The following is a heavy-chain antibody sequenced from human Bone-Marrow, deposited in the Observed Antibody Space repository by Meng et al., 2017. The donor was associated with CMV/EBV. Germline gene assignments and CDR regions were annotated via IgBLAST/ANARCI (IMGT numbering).Heavy chain of an antibody. D-gene: IGHD6-19*01. J-gene: IGHJ4*02. V-gene: IGHV2-70*20. Sequence: SGPTLVKPTQTLTLTCTFSGFSLSTSGMCVSWVRQPPGKALEWLALIDWDDDKYYSTSLKTRLTISEDTSKNQVVLTMTNMDPVDTATYYCARIAGSGWIFDYWGQGTLVTVSS. CDR3: ARIAGSGWIFDY. CDR1: GFSLSTSGMC. CDR2: IDWDDDK.